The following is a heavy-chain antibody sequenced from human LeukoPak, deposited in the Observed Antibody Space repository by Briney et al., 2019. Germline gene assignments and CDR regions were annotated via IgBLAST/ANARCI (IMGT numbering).Heavy chain of an antibody. CDR2: ISAYNGNT. V-gene: IGHV1-18*01. J-gene: IGHJ4*02. CDR3: ARYGDSSSFRTYRH. Sequence: ASVNVSCKASGYTFTSYGISWVRQAPGQGLEWMGWISAYNGNTNYAQKLQGRVTMTTDTSTSTAYMELRSLRSDDTAVYYCARYGDSSSFRTYRHWDQGTLVTVSS. CDR1: GYTFTSYG. D-gene: IGHD6-6*01.